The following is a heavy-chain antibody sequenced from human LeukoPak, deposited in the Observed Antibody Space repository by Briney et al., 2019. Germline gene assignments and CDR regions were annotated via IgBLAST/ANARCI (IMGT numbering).Heavy chain of an antibody. CDR1: GGSISSGGYY. CDR2: IYYGGST. CDR3: XXXSXPLXGFDY. J-gene: IGHJ4*02. V-gene: IGHV4-31*03. Sequence: SETLSLTCTVSGGSISSGGYYWSWIRQHPGKGLEWIGYIYYGGSTYYNPSLKSRVTISVDTSRNQFSLKLSSVTAADTAVYXXXXXSXPLXGFDYWGQGTLVTVSS.